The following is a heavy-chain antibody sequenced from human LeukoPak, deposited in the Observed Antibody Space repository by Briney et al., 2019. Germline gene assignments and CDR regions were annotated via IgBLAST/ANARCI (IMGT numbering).Heavy chain of an antibody. D-gene: IGHD6-13*01. CDR3: ARREGAAGIGNWFDP. Sequence: YPGDSDTRYSPSFQGQVTISADKSISTAYLQWSSLKASDTAMYYCARREGAAGIGNWFDPWGQGTLVTVSS. CDR2: YPGDSDT. V-gene: IGHV5-51*01. J-gene: IGHJ5*02.